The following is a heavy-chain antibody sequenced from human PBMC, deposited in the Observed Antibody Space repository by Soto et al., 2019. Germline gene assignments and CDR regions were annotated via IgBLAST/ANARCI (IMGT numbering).Heavy chain of an antibody. CDR1: ADSIGSGGHY. J-gene: IGHJ4*02. CDR3: ARVRVHEWHFDH. Sequence: SETLSLTCTVSADSIGSGGHYWSWIRQHPGKGLEWIGYIYYSGITNYNPSLKSRLTISVDTSKNQFSLKVSSVTAEDTAVYLCARVRVHEWHFDHWGQGTPVNVS. D-gene: IGHD3-3*01. V-gene: IGHV4-31*03. CDR2: IYYSGIT.